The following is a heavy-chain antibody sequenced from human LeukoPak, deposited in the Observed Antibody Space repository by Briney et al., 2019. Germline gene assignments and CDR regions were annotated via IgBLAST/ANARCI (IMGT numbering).Heavy chain of an antibody. Sequence: SETLSLTCTVSGGSISSYYWSWIRQPPGKGLEWIGYIYYSGSTNYNPSLKSRVAISVDTSKNQFSLKLSSVTAADTAVYYCARDRYSGSYRDYWGQGTLVTVSS. CDR2: IYYSGST. CDR1: GGSISSYY. J-gene: IGHJ4*02. V-gene: IGHV4-59*01. D-gene: IGHD1-26*01. CDR3: ARDRYSGSYRDY.